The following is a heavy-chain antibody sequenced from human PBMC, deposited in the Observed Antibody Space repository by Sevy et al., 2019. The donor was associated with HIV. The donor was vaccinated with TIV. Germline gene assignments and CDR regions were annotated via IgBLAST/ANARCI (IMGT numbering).Heavy chain of an antibody. Sequence: ASVKVSCKASGGPFNTYAITWIRQAPGQGLEWMGGIIPLFGTTTYAHHFQGRITITADESRTTAYMELSSLRSEDTVVYYCASERGGPVQLERLTSYYGMDIWGQGTTVTVSS. J-gene: IGHJ6*02. CDR2: IIPLFGTT. V-gene: IGHV1-69*13. D-gene: IGHD1-1*01. CDR1: GGPFNTYA. CDR3: ASERGGPVQLERLTSYYGMDI.